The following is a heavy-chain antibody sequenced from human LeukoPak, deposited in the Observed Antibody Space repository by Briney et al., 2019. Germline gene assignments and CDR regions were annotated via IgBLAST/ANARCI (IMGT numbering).Heavy chain of an antibody. CDR1: GGSFSGYY. CDR3: ARGGWLLGPDY. D-gene: IGHD5-12*01. J-gene: IGHJ4*02. V-gene: IGHV4-34*01. Sequence: SETLSLTCAVYGGSFSGYYWSWIRQPPGKGLEWIGEINHSGSTNYNPSLKSRVTISVDTSKNQFSLKLSSVTAADTAVYYCARGGWLLGPDYWGQGTLVTVSS. CDR2: INHSGST.